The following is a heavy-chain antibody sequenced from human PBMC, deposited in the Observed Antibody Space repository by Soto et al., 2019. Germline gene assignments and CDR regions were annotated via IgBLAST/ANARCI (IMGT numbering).Heavy chain of an antibody. J-gene: IGHJ4*02. D-gene: IGHD2-15*01. V-gene: IGHV3-48*01. Sequence: GGSLRLSCAASGFTFSSYSMNWVRQAPGKGLEWVSYISSSSSTIYYADSVKGRFTISRDNAKNSLYLQMNSLRAEDTAVYYCARDPGVVAAVSSFDYWGQGTLVTVSS. CDR2: ISSSSSTI. CDR3: ARDPGVVAAVSSFDY. CDR1: GFTFSSYS.